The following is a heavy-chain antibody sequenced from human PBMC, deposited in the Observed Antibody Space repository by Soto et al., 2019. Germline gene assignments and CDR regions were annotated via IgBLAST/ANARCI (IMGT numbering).Heavy chain of an antibody. J-gene: IGHJ4*02. V-gene: IGHV3-23*01. D-gene: IGHD3-9*01. CDR3: AKDGLLNGYPYYFDY. Sequence: EVQLLESGGGLVQPGGSLRLSCAASGVTFSSYAMSWVRQAPGKGLEWVSAISGSGGSTYYADSVKGRFTISRDNSQNTLYLQMTSLRAEDTAVYSCAKDGLLNGYPYYFDYWGQGTLVTVAS. CDR1: GVTFSSYA. CDR2: ISGSGGST.